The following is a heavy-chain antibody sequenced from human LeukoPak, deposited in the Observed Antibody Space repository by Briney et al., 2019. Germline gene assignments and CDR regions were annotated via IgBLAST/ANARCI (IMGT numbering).Heavy chain of an antibody. CDR3: VRLGPSRYYFDY. D-gene: IGHD3-3*01. J-gene: IGHJ4*02. CDR1: GYKFTDYW. V-gene: IGHV5-51*01. Sequence: GESLKISCKVSGYKFTDYWIGWVRQMPGQGLEWMGIVDPSGSDTRYSPSLQGQVTVSADNAITTAYLQWTTVEASDTAMYYCVRLGPSRYYFDYWGQGTQVTVSS. CDR2: VDPSGSDT.